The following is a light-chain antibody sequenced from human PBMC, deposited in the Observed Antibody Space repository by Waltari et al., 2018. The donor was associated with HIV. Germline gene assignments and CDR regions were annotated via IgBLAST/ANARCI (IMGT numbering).Light chain of an antibody. CDR1: KSDVSSYRF. V-gene: IGLV2-11*01. CDR3: CSYSGDYV. Sequence: QSVLTQPRSVSGSPGQSVTISCVGIKSDVSSYRFVSWSQQFPGKPPRLLIYDVNKKPSWVPHRFAGSKSGETASLTICGLQADDEATYFCCSYSGDYVFGTGTEVTLL. J-gene: IGLJ1*01. CDR2: DVN.